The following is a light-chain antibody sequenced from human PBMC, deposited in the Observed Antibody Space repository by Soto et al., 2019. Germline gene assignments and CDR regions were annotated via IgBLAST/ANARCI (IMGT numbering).Light chain of an antibody. J-gene: IGKJ4*01. CDR1: QSISSY. CDR3: QQRPNWPLT. Sequence: EIVLTQSPATLSLSPGEGATLSCRASQSISSYLAWYQQKPGQAPRLLMYDASNRATGIPARFSGSGSGTDFTLTISSLAPEDFAVYYCQQRPNWPLTFGGGTKVEIK. CDR2: DAS. V-gene: IGKV3-11*01.